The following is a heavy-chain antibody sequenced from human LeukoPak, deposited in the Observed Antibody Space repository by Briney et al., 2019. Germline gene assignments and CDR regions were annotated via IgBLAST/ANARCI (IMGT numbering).Heavy chain of an antibody. V-gene: IGHV3-7*01. CDR2: IKQDESEK. D-gene: IGHD6-13*01. Sequence: GGSLRLSCAASGFTISSNWMSWVRQAPGKGLEWVANIKQDESEKYYVDSVKGRFTISRDNAKNSLYLQMNSLRAEDTAVYYCARSIAAATFDYWGQGTLVTVSS. CDR3: ARSIAAATFDY. J-gene: IGHJ4*02. CDR1: GFTISSNW.